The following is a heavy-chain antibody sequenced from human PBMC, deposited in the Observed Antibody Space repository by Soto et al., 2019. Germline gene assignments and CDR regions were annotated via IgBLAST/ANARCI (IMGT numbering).Heavy chain of an antibody. J-gene: IGHJ5*02. CDR3: ARDERYYGANWFDP. D-gene: IGHD3-10*01. V-gene: IGHV1-8*02. Sequence: ASVKVSCKASGYTFTSYGISWVRQATGQGLEWMGWMNPNSGNTAYAQKFQGRITMTRNTSISTAYMELSSLRSEDTAVYYCARDERYYGANWFDPWGQGTLVTVSS. CDR2: MNPNSGNT. CDR1: GYTFTSYG.